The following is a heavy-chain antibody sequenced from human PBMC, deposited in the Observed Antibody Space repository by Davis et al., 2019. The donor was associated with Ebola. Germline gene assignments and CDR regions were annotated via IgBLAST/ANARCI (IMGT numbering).Heavy chain of an antibody. V-gene: IGHV3-23*01. CDR2: ISDSGVSK. CDR1: GFTFSNYG. CDR3: AKGGGTSSSDFRRT. D-gene: IGHD6-6*01. J-gene: IGHJ5*02. Sequence: GGSLRLSCAASGFTFSNYGMNWVRQAPGKGLEWVAGISDSGVSKHYADSVKGRFTISRDNSRNTLSLQMNSLRAEDTAVYYCAKGGGTSSSDFRRTWGQGTLVTVSS.